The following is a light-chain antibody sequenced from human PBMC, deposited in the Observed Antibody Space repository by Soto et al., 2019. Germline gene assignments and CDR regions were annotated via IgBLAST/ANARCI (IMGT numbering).Light chain of an antibody. CDR2: GAS. V-gene: IGKV3-20*01. Sequence: EIVLTQSPGTLSLSPGERATLSCRASQSVSNNYLAWYQQKPGQAPRLLIYGASNRATGIPDRFSGSGSGTDFTLTISRLEPEDFAVFYCHQYGSSPLTFGPGTKVDFK. J-gene: IGKJ3*01. CDR3: HQYGSSPLT. CDR1: QSVSNNY.